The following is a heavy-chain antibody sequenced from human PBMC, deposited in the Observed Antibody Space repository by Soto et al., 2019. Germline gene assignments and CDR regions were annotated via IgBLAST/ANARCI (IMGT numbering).Heavy chain of an antibody. J-gene: IGHJ4*02. CDR2: ISYDGSNK. D-gene: IGHD5-12*01. V-gene: IGHV3-30*18. CDR1: GFTFSSYG. Sequence: QVQLVEPGGGVVQPGRSLRLSCAASGFTFSSYGMHWVRQAPGKGLEWVAVISYDGSNKYYADSVKGRFTISRDNSKNTLYLQMNSLRAEDTAVYYCAKDRWGYGGYFDYWGQGTLVTVSS. CDR3: AKDRWGYGGYFDY.